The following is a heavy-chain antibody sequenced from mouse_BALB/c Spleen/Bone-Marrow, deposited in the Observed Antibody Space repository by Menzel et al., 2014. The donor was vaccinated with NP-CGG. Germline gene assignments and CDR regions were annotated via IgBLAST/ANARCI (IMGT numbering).Heavy chain of an antibody. CDR3: ARALYYYGSSYYAMDN. V-gene: IGHV2-9*02. CDR1: GFSLTSYG. D-gene: IGHD1-1*01. CDR2: IWAGGTT. Sequence: VKLVESGPGLVAPSQSLSVACTVSGFSLTSYGVHWVRQPPGKGLEWLGAIWAGGTTDYNSALMSRLSIRKDNSKSQVFLKMNSLQSDDTAMYYCARALYYYGSSYYAMDNWGQGTSVIVSS. J-gene: IGHJ4*01.